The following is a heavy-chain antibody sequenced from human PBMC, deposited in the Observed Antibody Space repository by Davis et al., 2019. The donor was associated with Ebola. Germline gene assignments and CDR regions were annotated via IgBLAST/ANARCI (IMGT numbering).Heavy chain of an antibody. CDR3: AKDQGDTYYYGSGSYHDY. CDR2: IYSGGST. D-gene: IGHD3-10*01. J-gene: IGHJ4*02. V-gene: IGHV3-23*03. Sequence: GESLKISCADSVITFSSYAMTWVRQAPGKGLEWVSVIYSGGSTYYADSVKGRFTISRDNSKNTLYLQMNSLRAEDTAIYYCAKDQGDTYYYGSGSYHDYWGQGTLVTVSS. CDR1: VITFSSYA.